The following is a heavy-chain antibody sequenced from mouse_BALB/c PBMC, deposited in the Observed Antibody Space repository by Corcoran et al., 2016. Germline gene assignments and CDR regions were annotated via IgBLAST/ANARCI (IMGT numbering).Heavy chain of an antibody. V-gene: IGHV1S56*01. D-gene: IGHD2-10*02. CDR2: IYTGDGST. J-gene: IGHJ3*01. CDR3: ARRYGNQAWFAY. Sequence: VQLQQSEPELVKPGALVKISCKASGYTFTSYVINWVKQRPGQGLEWTGWIYTGDGSTKYNEKFKGKATLTADKSSSTAYMQLSSLTSENSAVYFCARRYGNQAWFAYWGQGTLVTVSA. CDR1: GYTFTSYV.